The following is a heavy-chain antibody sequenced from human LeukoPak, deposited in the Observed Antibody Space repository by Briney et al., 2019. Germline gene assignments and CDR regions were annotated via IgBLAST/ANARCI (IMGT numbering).Heavy chain of an antibody. CDR2: ISYDGSNK. Sequence: SGGSLRLSCAASGYGMHWVRQAPGKGLEWVAVISYDGSNKYYADSVKGRFTISRDNSKNTLYLQMNSLRAEDTAVYYCAKDSGGRLPMSGSSSYFDYWGQGTLVTVSS. D-gene: IGHD1-26*01. CDR1: GYG. CDR3: AKDSGGRLPMSGSSSYFDY. J-gene: IGHJ4*02. V-gene: IGHV3-30*18.